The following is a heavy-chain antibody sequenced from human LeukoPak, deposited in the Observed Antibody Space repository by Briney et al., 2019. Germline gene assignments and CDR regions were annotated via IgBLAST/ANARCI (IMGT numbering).Heavy chain of an antibody. J-gene: IGHJ6*03. CDR1: GYSFTSYW. D-gene: IGHD3-10*01. V-gene: IGHV5-51*01. Sequence: GESLQISCKGSGYSFTSYWIGWVRQLPGKGLEGMGIIYPGDSDTRYSPSFQGQVSISAHNSISTAYLQWSSLKASDTAMYYCARTYGSGSLTSAYYYYYMDVWGKGTTVTVSS. CDR3: ARTYGSGSLTSAYYYYYMDV. CDR2: IYPGDSDT.